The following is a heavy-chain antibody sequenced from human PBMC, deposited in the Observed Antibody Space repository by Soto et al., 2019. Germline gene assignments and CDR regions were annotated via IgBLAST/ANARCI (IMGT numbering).Heavy chain of an antibody. CDR1: GFTFSSYG. CDR3: ANDLRLWSKDYYYCGMDV. CDR2: ISYDGSKE. Sequence: QVQLVESGGGVVQPGRSLRLSCAASGFTFSSYGMHWVRQAPGKGLEWVAVISYDGSKEFYADSVKGRFTSSRDNSKNTLYLQLNSLRAEDTAVYYCANDLRLWSKDYYYCGMDVWGQGTMVTVSS. D-gene: IGHD5-18*01. V-gene: IGHV3-30*18. J-gene: IGHJ6*02.